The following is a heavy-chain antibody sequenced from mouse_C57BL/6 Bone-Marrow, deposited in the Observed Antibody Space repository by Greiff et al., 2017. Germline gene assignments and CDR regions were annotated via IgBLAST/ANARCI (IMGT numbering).Heavy chain of an antibody. V-gene: IGHV5-17*01. D-gene: IGHD1-1*01. CDR2: ISSGRSTI. J-gene: IGHJ1*03. CDR1: GFTFSDYG. Sequence: EVQRVESGGGLVKPGGSLKLSCAASGFTFSDYGMHWVRQAPEKGLEWVAYISSGRSTIYYADTVKGRFTISRDNAKNTLFLQMTSLRSEDTAMYYCARPGSSYWYFDVWGTGTTVTVSS. CDR3: ARPGSSYWYFDV.